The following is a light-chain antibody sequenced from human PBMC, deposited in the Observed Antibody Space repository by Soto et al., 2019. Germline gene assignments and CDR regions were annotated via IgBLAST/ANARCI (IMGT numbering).Light chain of an antibody. V-gene: IGLV1-44*01. CDR3: AAWDDSLNGDV. CDR1: SSNIGSNT. CDR2: SNN. Sequence: QAVVTQPPSASGTPGQRVTISCSGSSSNIGSNTVNWYQQLPGTAPKLLIYSNNQRPSGVPDRFSGSKSGTSASLAISGLQSEDDADYYCAAWDDSLNGDVFGPGTKLTVL. J-gene: IGLJ1*01.